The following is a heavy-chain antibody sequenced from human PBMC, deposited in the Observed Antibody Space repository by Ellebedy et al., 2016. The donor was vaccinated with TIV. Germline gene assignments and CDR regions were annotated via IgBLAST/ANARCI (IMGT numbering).Heavy chain of an antibody. J-gene: IGHJ5*02. CDR1: GYSFTSYW. CDR3: ARHVTTVTTVPFNWFDP. V-gene: IGHV5-51*01. Sequence: GESLKISCKGSGYSFTSYWIGWVRQMPGKGLEWMGIIYPGDSDTRYSPSFQGQVTISADKSISTAYLQWSSLKASDTAMYYCARHVTTVTTVPFNWFDPWGQGTLVTVSS. CDR2: IYPGDSDT. D-gene: IGHD4-17*01.